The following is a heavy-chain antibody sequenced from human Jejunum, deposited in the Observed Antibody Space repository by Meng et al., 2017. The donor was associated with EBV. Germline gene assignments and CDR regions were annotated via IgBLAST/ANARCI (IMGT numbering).Heavy chain of an antibody. J-gene: IGHJ5*02. Sequence: QVQLQQVGAVLLKPSETLSLTCAVYGGSFSDYYWTWIRQPPGKGLEWIGEINHGGGAIYNPSLKSRVTISVDTSKNQFSLKLSSVTAADTAVYYCARLGGYASGTYYPIDPWGQGTLVTVSS. CDR3: ARLGGYASGTYYPIDP. CDR1: GGSFSDYY. CDR2: INHGGGA. V-gene: IGHV4-34*01. D-gene: IGHD3-10*01.